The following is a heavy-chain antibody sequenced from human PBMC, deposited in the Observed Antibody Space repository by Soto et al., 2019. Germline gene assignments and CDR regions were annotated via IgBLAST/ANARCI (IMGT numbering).Heavy chain of an antibody. V-gene: IGHV1-3*01. Sequence: GASVKVSCKASGYTFTSYAMHWVRQAPGQRLEWMGWINAGNGNTKYSQKFQGRVTITRDTSASTAYMELSSLRSEDTAAYYCARSIVVVTALDSWGQGTLVTVSS. CDR3: ARSIVVVTALDS. CDR1: GYTFTSYA. J-gene: IGHJ4*02. CDR2: INAGNGNT. D-gene: IGHD2-21*02.